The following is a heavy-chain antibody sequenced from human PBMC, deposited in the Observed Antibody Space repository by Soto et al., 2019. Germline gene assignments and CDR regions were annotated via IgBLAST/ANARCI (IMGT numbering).Heavy chain of an antibody. D-gene: IGHD3-16*01. V-gene: IGHV1-2*04. J-gene: IGHJ6*02. Sequence: ASVKVSCKASGYTFTGYYMHWVRQAPGQGLEWMGWINPNSGGTNYAQKFQGWVTMTRDTSISTAYMELSRLRSDDTAVYYCARDRTRYDYVWGSYFSGTGYGMDVWGQGTTVTVSS. CDR1: GYTFTGYY. CDR3: ARDRTRYDYVWGSYFSGTGYGMDV. CDR2: INPNSGGT.